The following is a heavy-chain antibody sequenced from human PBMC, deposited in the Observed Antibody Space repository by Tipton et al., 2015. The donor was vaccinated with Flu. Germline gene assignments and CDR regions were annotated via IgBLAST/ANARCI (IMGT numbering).Heavy chain of an antibody. Sequence: TLSLTCSVSGDSIGSNYFWAWIRQPPGKGLEWVANVHRSGNGYYNPSLRSRVAISVDTSRNQFSLKMSSVTAADTAIYYCARRDCSNYVSEPRNWFDLWGQGTLVTVSS. V-gene: IGHV4-38-2*01. D-gene: IGHD4-11*01. CDR2: VHRSGNG. CDR3: ARRDCSNYVSEPRNWFDL. J-gene: IGHJ5*02. CDR1: GDSIGSNYF.